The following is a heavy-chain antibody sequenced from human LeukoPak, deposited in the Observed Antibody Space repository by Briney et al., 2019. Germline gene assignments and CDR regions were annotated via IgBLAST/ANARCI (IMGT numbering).Heavy chain of an antibody. D-gene: IGHD3-9*01. CDR1: GFTFSSYA. Sequence: GGSLRLSCAASGFTFSSYAMSWVRQATGKGLEWVSAISGSGGSTYYADSVKGRFTISRDNSKNTLYLQMNSLRAEDTAVYYCAKDLGLLRYFDWLPQSGAFDIWGQGTMVTVSS. V-gene: IGHV3-23*01. CDR2: ISGSGGST. CDR3: AKDLGLLRYFDWLPQSGAFDI. J-gene: IGHJ3*02.